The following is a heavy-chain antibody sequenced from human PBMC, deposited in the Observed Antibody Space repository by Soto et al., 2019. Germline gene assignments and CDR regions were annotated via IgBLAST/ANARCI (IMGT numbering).Heavy chain of an antibody. CDR2: IYSGGST. Sequence: EVQLVETGGGLIQPGGSLRLSCAASGFTVSSNYMSWVRQAPGKGLEWVSVIYSGGSTYYADSVKGRFIISRDNSKNTLYLQMNSLRAEDTAVYYCARDRYYYDSSGLDYWGQGTLVTVSS. D-gene: IGHD3-22*01. V-gene: IGHV3-53*02. J-gene: IGHJ4*02. CDR3: ARDRYYYDSSGLDY. CDR1: GFTVSSNY.